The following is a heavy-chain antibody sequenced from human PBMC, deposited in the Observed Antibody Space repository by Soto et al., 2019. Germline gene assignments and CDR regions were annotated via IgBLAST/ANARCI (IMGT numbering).Heavy chain of an antibody. CDR1: GGTFSSYA. D-gene: IGHD6-13*01. CDR2: IIPIFGTA. V-gene: IGHV1-69*13. J-gene: IGHJ5*02. CDR3: ARVSEQQLDQNNWFDP. Sequence: GASVKVSCKASGGTFSSYAISWVRQAPGQGLEWMGGIIPIFGTANYAQKFQGRVTITADESTSTAYMELSSLRSEDTAVYYCARVSEQQLDQNNWFDPWGQGTLVTVSS.